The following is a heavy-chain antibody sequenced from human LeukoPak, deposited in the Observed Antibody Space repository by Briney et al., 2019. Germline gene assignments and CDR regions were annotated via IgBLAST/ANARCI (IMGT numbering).Heavy chain of an antibody. CDR1: GGSISSYY. Sequence: TSETLSLTCTVSGGSISSYYWSWIRQPPGKGLEWIGYIYYSGSTNYNPSLKSRVTISVDTSKNQFSLKLSSVTAADTAVYYCARSIAAGSFDYWGQGTLVTVSS. J-gene: IGHJ4*02. CDR3: ARSIAAGSFDY. V-gene: IGHV4-59*01. CDR2: IYYSGST. D-gene: IGHD6-13*01.